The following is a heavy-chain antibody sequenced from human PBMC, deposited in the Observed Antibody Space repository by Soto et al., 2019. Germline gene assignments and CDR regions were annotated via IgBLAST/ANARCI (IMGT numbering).Heavy chain of an antibody. CDR1: VFTFSNYG. V-gene: IGHV3-33*01. D-gene: IGHD6-19*01. CDR3: ARDDGTAVTSTGSFDY. J-gene: IGHJ4*02. Sequence: VGSLRLSCASSVFTFSNYGMHCVRHSPGKWLEWVAVIWHDGFNKFYGDSVKGRFAISRDNSQNALYLQMSSLRADDTALYYCARDDGTAVTSTGSFDYWGQGSPVTVPX. CDR2: IWHDGFNK.